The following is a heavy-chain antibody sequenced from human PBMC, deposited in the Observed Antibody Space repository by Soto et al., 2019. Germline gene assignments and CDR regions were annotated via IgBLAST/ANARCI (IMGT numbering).Heavy chain of an antibody. D-gene: IGHD6-13*01. J-gene: IGHJ6*02. CDR2: INPSGGST. CDR1: GYTFTSYY. V-gene: IGHV1-46*01. Sequence: ASVKVSCKASGYTFTSYYMHWVRQAPGQGLEWMGIINPSGGSTSYAQKFQGRVTMTRDTSTSTVYMELSSLRSEDTAVYYCASSEQQLVRHYYYYYYGMDVWGQGTTVTVSS. CDR3: ASSEQQLVRHYYYYYYGMDV.